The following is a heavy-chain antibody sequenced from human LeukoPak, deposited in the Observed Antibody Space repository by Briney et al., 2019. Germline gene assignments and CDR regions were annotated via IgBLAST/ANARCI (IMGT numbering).Heavy chain of an antibody. V-gene: IGHV3-9*01. J-gene: IGHJ3*02. CDR1: GFTFDDYA. D-gene: IGHD3-10*01. CDR2: ISWNSGSI. CDR3: AKGPWFGELHGGREHAFDI. Sequence: QPGGSLRLSCAASGFTFDDYAMHWVRQAPGKGLEWVSGISWNSGSIGYADSVKGRFTISRDNAKNSLYLQMNSLRAEDTALYYCAKGPWFGELHGGREHAFDIWGQGTMVTVSS.